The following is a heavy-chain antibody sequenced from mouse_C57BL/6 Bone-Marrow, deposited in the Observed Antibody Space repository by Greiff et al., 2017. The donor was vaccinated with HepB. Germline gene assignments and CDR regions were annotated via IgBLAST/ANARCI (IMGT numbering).Heavy chain of an antibody. V-gene: IGHV1-26*01. Sequence: EVQLQQSGPELVKPGASVKISCKASGYTFTDYYMNWVKQSHGKSLEWIGDINPNNGGTSYNQKFKGKATLTVDKSSSTAYMELRSLTSEDSAVYYCARSETYPEYYYAMDYWGQGTSVTVSS. CDR2: INPNNGGT. J-gene: IGHJ4*01. CDR3: ARSETYPEYYYAMDY. CDR1: GYTFTDYY.